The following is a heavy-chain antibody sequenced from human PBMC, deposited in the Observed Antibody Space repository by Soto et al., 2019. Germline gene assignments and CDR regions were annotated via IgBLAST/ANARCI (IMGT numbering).Heavy chain of an antibody. J-gene: IGHJ4*02. Sequence: QVQLVESGGGVVQPGRSLRLSCAASGFTFSSYAMHWVRQAPGKGLEWVAVISYDGSNKYYADTVKGRFTIFRDNSKNTQYLQLNSLRAEDTAVYYCAKESPPFSSGPIDYWGQGTLVTVSS. D-gene: IGHD3-22*01. CDR1: GFTFSSYA. CDR3: AKESPPFSSGPIDY. V-gene: IGHV3-30*04. CDR2: ISYDGSNK.